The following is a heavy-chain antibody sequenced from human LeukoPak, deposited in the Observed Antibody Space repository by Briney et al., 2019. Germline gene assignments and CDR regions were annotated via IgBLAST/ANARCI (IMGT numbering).Heavy chain of an antibody. J-gene: IGHJ3*02. Sequence: PSETQSLTCTVSGGSISSGDYYWSWIRQPPGKGLEWIGYIYYSGSTYYNPSLKSRVTISVDTSKNQFSLKLSSVTAADTAVYYCARGYSHGRRSDAFDIWGQGTMVTVSS. CDR1: GGSISSGDYY. CDR3: ARGYSHGRRSDAFDI. D-gene: IGHD5-18*01. V-gene: IGHV4-30-4*01. CDR2: IYYSGST.